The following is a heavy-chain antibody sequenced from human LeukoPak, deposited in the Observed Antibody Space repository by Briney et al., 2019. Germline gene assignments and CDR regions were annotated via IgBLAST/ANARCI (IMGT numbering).Heavy chain of an antibody. J-gene: IGHJ4*02. CDR2: ISWNSGSI. V-gene: IGHV3-9*01. D-gene: IGHD1-26*01. Sequence: GGSLRLSCAASGFTFDDYAMHWVRQAPGKGLEWVSGISWNSGSIGYADSVKGRFTISRDNAKNSLYLQMNSLRAEDTAVYYCARRRDSGSLQHFDYWGQGTLVTVSS. CDR1: GFTFDDYA. CDR3: ARRRDSGSLQHFDY.